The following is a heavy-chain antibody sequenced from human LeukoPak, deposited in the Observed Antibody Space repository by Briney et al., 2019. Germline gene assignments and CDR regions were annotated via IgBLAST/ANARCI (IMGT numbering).Heavy chain of an antibody. V-gene: IGHV1-2*02. CDR3: ARDRNYYDSSGYYSN. CDR2: INPNSGGT. J-gene: IGHJ4*02. CDR1: GCTFTGYY. Sequence: ASVKVSCKASGCTFTGYYMHWVRQAPGQGLEWMGWINPNSGGTNYAQKFQGRVTMTRDTSISTAYMELSRLRSDDTAVYYCARDRNYYDSSGYYSNWGQGTLVTVSS. D-gene: IGHD3-22*01.